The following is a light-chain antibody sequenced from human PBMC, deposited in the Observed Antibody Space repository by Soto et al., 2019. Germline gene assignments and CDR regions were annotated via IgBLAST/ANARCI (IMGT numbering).Light chain of an antibody. Sequence: DIQMTQSPSTLSASVGDRVTITCRASQSINIWLAWYQQKPGRAPKLLIYLASTLASGVPSRFSGSGSGTDFTLTINSLQPDDFATYYCQQYNDYWTFGQGTRVEVK. CDR1: QSINIW. J-gene: IGKJ1*01. V-gene: IGKV1-5*03. CDR3: QQYNDYWT. CDR2: LAS.